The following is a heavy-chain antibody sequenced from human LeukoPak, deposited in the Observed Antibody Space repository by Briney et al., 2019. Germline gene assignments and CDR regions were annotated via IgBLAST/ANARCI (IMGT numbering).Heavy chain of an antibody. V-gene: IGHV3-15*01. D-gene: IGHD3/OR15-3a*01. J-gene: IGHJ4*02. CDR2: IRSKTDSGTT. CDR1: GFTFSSYS. CDR3: STWTDLYDY. Sequence: GGSLRLSCAASGFTFSSYSMNWVRQAPGKGLEWVGRIRSKTDSGTTDYAAPVKGRFIISRDDSTNTVYLQMNSLRTEDTAVYYCSTWTDLYDYWGQGTLVTVSS.